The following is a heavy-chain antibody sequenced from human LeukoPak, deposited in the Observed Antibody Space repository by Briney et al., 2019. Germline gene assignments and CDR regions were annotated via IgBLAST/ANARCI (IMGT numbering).Heavy chain of an antibody. J-gene: IGHJ4*02. Sequence: ASVKVSCKASGYTFTDYYIHWVRQAPGQGPEWMGIIDRSSGSTTYAQKFQGRVTMTRDTSASTVYMELNSLRSEDTAMYYCARDGDNAFDFRGQGTLVTVSS. CDR1: GYTFTDYY. CDR2: IDRSSGST. D-gene: IGHD3-10*01. CDR3: ARDGDNAFDF. V-gene: IGHV1-46*01.